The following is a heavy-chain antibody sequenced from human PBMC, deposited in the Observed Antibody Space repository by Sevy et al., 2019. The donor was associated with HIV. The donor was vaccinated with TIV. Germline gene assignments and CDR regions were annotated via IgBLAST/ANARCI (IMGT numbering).Heavy chain of an antibody. CDR2: IYWNDAK. J-gene: IGHJ5*02. CDR3: AHRNYYILTGKESPFDP. Sequence: SGPTLVNPTQTLTLTCTFSGFSLSTSGVGVGWIRQPPGKALEWLALIYWNDAKRYSPSLKSRLTITKDTSKNQVVLTMTNMYTVDTATYYCAHRNYYILTGKESPFDPWGQGTLVTVSS. D-gene: IGHD3-9*01. CDR1: GFSLSTSGVG. V-gene: IGHV2-5*01.